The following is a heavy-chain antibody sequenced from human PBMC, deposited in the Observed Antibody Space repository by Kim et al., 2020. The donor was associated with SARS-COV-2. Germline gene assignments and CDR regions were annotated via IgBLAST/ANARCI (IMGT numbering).Heavy chain of an antibody. Sequence: YNPSLKSRVTISVDTSKNQFSLKLSSVTAADTAVYYCARNSGSYRGYFDYWGQGTLVTVSS. V-gene: IGHV4-59*01. CDR3: ARNSGSYRGYFDY. J-gene: IGHJ4*02. D-gene: IGHD1-26*01.